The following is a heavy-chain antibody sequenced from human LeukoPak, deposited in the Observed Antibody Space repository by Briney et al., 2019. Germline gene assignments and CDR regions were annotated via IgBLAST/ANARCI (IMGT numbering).Heavy chain of an antibody. J-gene: IGHJ5*02. Sequence: SETLSLTCTVFGGSISSSLYYWGWLRQPPGKGLEWIGCIYYSGTTHLNPSLKSRVTISIDTSKNEFYLKLKSVTAADTAVYYCARGGYYGSGNDFRFDPWGQGTLVTVSS. CDR3: ARGGYYGSGNDFRFDP. CDR1: GGSISSSLYY. CDR2: IYYSGTT. D-gene: IGHD3-10*01. V-gene: IGHV4-39*07.